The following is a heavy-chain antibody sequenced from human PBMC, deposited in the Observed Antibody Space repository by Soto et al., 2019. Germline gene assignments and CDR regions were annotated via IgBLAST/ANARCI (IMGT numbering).Heavy chain of an antibody. CDR3: ARGSDTVTTDWFDP. J-gene: IGHJ5*02. CDR2: VSAYNGNT. D-gene: IGHD4-4*01. CDR1: GYTFVSYV. Sequence: QVQLVQSGAEVKKAGASVKVSCKASGYTFVSYVISWVRQASGQGLEWMGWVSAYNGNTNYAQNLQGRVTMTTDTYTSTAYMELRSLRSDDTAVYYCARGSDTVTTDWFDPWGQGTLVTVSS. V-gene: IGHV1-18*01.